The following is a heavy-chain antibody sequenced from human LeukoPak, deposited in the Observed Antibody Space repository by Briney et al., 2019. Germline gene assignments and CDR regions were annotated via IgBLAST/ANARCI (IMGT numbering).Heavy chain of an antibody. CDR3: ARERTLRLEMRELLRFDVFAI. J-gene: IGHJ3*02. CDR2: ISAYSGNT. V-gene: IGHV1-18*01. Sequence: ASVKVSCKASGYTFTSYGISWVRQAPGQALEGMGWISAYSGNTNYAQKLQGRVTMTRDTSTSTAYRELRRLRSDDTPVFYFARERTLRLEMRELLRFDVFAIWGPGKMVTASS. D-gene: IGHD1-26*01. CDR1: GYTFTSYG.